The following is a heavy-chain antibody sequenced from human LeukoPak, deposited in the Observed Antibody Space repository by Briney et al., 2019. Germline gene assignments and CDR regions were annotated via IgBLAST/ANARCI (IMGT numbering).Heavy chain of an antibody. CDR2: ISAYNGNT. D-gene: IGHD6-19*01. V-gene: IGHV1-18*01. CDR3: ARDPGRIAVAGRAFDY. CDR1: GYTFTSYG. J-gene: IGHJ4*02. Sequence: APVKVSCKASGYTFTSYGISWVRQAPGQGLEWMGWISAYNGNTNYAQKLQGRVTMTTDTSTSTAYMELRSLRSDDTAVYYCARDPGRIAVAGRAFDYWGQGTLVTFSS.